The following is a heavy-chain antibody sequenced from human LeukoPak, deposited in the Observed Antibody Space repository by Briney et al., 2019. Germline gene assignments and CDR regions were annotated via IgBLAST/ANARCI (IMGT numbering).Heavy chain of an antibody. D-gene: IGHD2-2*01. CDR1: GFTFSSYS. V-gene: IGHV3-48*04. CDR3: ARVRYCSSTSCYDDAFDI. CDR2: ISSSSSTI. Sequence: GGSLRLSCAASGFTFSSYSMNWVRQAPGKGLEWVSYISSSSSTIYYADSVKGRFTISRDNAKNSLYLQMNSLRAEDTAVYYCARVRYCSSTSCYDDAFDIWGQGTMVTVSS. J-gene: IGHJ3*02.